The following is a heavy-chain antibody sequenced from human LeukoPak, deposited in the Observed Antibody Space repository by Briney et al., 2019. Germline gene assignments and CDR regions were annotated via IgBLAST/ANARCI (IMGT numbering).Heavy chain of an antibody. V-gene: IGHV4-4*07. CDR2: IINSGVT. Sequence: SETLSLTCTVSGNSISDYHWSWIRQPAGKGPEWIGRIINSGVTNYNLSLNSRVTISVDRSKNQFSLRLTSVTAADTAVYYCGTSEVGSSSYESYDYWGQGTQVTVSA. CDR3: GTSEVGSSSYESYDY. J-gene: IGHJ4*02. CDR1: GNSISDYH. D-gene: IGHD1-26*01.